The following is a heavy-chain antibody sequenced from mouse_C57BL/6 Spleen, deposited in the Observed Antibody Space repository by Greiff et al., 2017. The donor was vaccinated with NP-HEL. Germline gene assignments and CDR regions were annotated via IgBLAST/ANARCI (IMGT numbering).Heavy chain of an antibody. CDR2: IDPNSGGT. CDR1: GYTFTSYW. Sequence: QVQLKQPGAELVKPGASVKLSCKASGYTFTSYWMHWVKQRPGRGLEWIGRIDPNSGGTKYNEKFKSKATLTVDKPSSTAYMQLSSLTSEDSAVYYCARIFITTVVATYYFDYWGQGTTLTVSS. V-gene: IGHV1-72*01. D-gene: IGHD1-1*01. CDR3: ARIFITTVVATYYFDY. J-gene: IGHJ2*01.